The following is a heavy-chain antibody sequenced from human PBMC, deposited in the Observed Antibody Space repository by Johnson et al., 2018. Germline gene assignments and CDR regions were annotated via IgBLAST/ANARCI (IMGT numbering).Heavy chain of an antibody. CDR3: ARVEFCGDDCYFLYFQR. J-gene: IGHJ1*01. V-gene: IGHV1-69*12. CDR2: IIPIFGTT. D-gene: IGHD2-21*02. Sequence: QVQLVQSGAEVKKPGSSVKVSCKASGGTFSSYAISWVRQVPGQGLEWMGGIIPIFGTTNYAQQFQGRVTITADDPTSTAYMELSSLRSEDTAVYYCARVEFCGDDCYFLYFQRWGQGTLVTVSS. CDR1: GGTFSSYA.